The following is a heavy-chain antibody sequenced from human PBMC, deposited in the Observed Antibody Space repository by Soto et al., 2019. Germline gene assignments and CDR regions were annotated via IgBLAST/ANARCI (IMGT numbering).Heavy chain of an antibody. CDR2: INSDGNST. V-gene: IGHV3-74*01. CDR3: ARGSNHFDY. Sequence: EVQLVESGGGLVQPGGSLRLSCAANGFTFSPFWVQWVRQVPGKGPVWVSRINSDGNSTSYADSVKGRFTISRDNAKNTLYLQMNSLRAEDTAVYYCARGSNHFDYWGQGTLVTVSS. J-gene: IGHJ4*02. CDR1: GFTFSPFW. D-gene: IGHD4-4*01.